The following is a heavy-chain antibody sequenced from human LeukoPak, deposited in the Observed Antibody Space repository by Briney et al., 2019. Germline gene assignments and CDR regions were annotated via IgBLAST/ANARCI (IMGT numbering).Heavy chain of an antibody. J-gene: IGHJ4*02. V-gene: IGHV4-59*08. Sequence: SETLSLTCTVSGGSISSYYWSWIRQPPGKGLEWIGYIYYSGSTNYNPSLKSRVTISVDTSKNQFSLKLSSVTAADTAVYYCARQKYGSGSYGYWGQGTLVTVSS. CDR2: IYYSGST. D-gene: IGHD3-10*01. CDR1: GGSISSYY. CDR3: ARQKYGSGSYGY.